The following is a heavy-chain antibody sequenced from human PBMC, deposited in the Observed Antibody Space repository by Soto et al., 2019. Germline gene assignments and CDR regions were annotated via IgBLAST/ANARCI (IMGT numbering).Heavy chain of an antibody. CDR3: ARDGGDMDV. J-gene: IGHJ6*02. D-gene: IGHD3-10*01. Sequence: EVQLVESGGGLVQPGGSLRLSCAASGFIFSSYSMNWVRQAPGKGLEWVSYISSRSGTIYYADAVKGRFTISRDNVKNSLYLQMNSLRAEDTAVYYCARDGGDMDVWGQGTTVTVSS. CDR1: GFIFSSYS. CDR2: ISSRSGTI. V-gene: IGHV3-48*01.